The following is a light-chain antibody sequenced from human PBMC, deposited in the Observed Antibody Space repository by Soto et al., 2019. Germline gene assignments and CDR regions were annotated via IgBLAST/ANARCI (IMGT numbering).Light chain of an antibody. CDR3: CSYAGTYTFGV. V-gene: IGLV2-11*01. Sequence: QSALTQPRSVSGSPGQSVTISCTGTSSDVGGYNYVSWYQQHPGKAPKLMIYDVSKRPSGVPDRFSGSNSGNAASLTISGLHAEYEADYYCCSYAGTYTFGVFGTGTKGTVL. J-gene: IGLJ1*01. CDR2: DVS. CDR1: SSDVGGYNY.